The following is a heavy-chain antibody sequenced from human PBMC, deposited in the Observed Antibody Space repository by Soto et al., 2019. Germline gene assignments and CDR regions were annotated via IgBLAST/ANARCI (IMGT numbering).Heavy chain of an antibody. Sequence: GASVKVSCKASGGTFGSYAISWVRQAPGQGLEWMGGIIPIFGTANYAQKFQGRVTITADESTSTAYMELSSLRSEDTAVYYCARGDFSYDSSGYYSPDYWGQGTLVTVSS. CDR1: GGTFGSYA. CDR2: IIPIFGTA. CDR3: ARGDFSYDSSGYYSPDY. V-gene: IGHV1-69*13. D-gene: IGHD3-22*01. J-gene: IGHJ4*02.